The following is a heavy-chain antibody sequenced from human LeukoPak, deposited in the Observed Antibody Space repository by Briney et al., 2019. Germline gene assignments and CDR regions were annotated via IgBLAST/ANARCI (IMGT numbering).Heavy chain of an antibody. D-gene: IGHD6-19*01. CDR2: ISWNSGSI. J-gene: IGHJ4*02. Sequence: GRSLRLSCAASGFTFDDYAMHWVRQAPGKGLEWVSGISWNSGSIGYADSVKGRFTISRDNAKNSLYLQMNSLGAEDTALYYCAKGSLSGWYSYYFDYWGQGTLVTVSS. CDR3: AKGSLSGWYSYYFDY. V-gene: IGHV3-9*01. CDR1: GFTFDDYA.